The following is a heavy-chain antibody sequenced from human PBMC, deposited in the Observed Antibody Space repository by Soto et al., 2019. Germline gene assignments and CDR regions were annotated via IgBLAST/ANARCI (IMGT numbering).Heavy chain of an antibody. V-gene: IGHV3-74*01. CDR1: GFTFSSYW. CDR3: ARGGAHTAMANEY. J-gene: IGHJ4*02. Sequence: GGSLRLSCAASGFTFSSYWMHWVRQASGKGLVWVSRISFDGSTTTYADSVKGRFTISRDNAKNTLYLQMNSLRAEDTAVYYCARGGAHTAMANEYWGQGALVTVSS. D-gene: IGHD5-18*01. CDR2: ISFDGSTT.